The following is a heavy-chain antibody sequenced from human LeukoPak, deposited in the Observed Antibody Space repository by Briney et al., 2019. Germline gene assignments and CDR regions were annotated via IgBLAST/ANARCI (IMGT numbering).Heavy chain of an antibody. J-gene: IGHJ4*02. Sequence: ASVKVSCKASGYTFTSYYMHWVRQAPGRGLDWMGIINPSGGSTRYAQKFEGRVTMTRDTSTSTVYMELSSLRSEDTAVYYCARAGGYCGRISCPYYFDYWGQGSLVAVSS. CDR1: GYTFTSYY. CDR2: INPSGGST. CDR3: ARAGGYCGRISCPYYFDY. D-gene: IGHD2-15*01. V-gene: IGHV1-46*01.